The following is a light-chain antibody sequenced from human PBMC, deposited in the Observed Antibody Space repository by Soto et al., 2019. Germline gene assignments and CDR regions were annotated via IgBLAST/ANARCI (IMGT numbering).Light chain of an antibody. CDR1: QSVSSY. CDR3: QQRSNWPGT. J-gene: IGKJ5*01. CDR2: DAS. V-gene: IGKV3-11*01. Sequence: EIVLTQSPATLSLSPGERATLSCRASQSVSSYLAWYQQKPGQAPRLLIYDASNRATGIPARFSGSGSGTDLTLPISGLEPEDFAVYYCQQRSNWPGTFGQGTRLEIK.